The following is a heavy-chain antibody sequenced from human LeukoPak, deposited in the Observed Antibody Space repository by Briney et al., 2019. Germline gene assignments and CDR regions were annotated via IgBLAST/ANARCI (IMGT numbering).Heavy chain of an antibody. CDR1: GFSFDDYA. CDR2: ISWNSGSI. V-gene: IGHV3-9*01. J-gene: IGHJ4*02. CDR3: AKEGDGDYDY. D-gene: IGHD4-17*01. Sequence: GTSLRLSCAASGFSFDDYAMHWVRQAPGKGLEWVSGISWNSGSIGYADSVKGRFTISRDNAKNSLYLQMNSLRAEDTALYYCAKEGDGDYDYWGQGTLVTVSS.